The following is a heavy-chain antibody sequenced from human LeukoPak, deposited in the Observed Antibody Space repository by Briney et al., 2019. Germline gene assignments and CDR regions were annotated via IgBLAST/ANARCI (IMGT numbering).Heavy chain of an antibody. V-gene: IGHV3-9*01. CDR1: GFTFHDYA. CDR3: ARALSRSFCGGSCYLGDDAFDI. J-gene: IGHJ3*02. D-gene: IGHD2-15*01. Sequence: GRSLRLSCAASGFTFHDYAMHWVRQAPGKGLEWVSGISWNSGSIGYADSVKGRFTISRDNAKNSLYLQMNSLRAEDTAVYYCARALSRSFCGGSCYLGDDAFDIWGQGTMVTVSS. CDR2: ISWNSGSI.